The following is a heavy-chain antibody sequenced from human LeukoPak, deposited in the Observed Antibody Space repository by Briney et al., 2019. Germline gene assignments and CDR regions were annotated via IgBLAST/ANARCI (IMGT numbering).Heavy chain of an antibody. CDR2: ISGGGVTT. CDR3: ARNQQLGGHSYYYYGMDV. CDR1: GFTFSIYA. J-gene: IGHJ6*02. Sequence: PGGSLRLSCAASGFTFSIYAINWVRQAPGKGLEWVSGISGGGVTTYYADSVKGRFTISRDNSKNTLYLQMNSLRADDTAIYYCARNQQLGGHSYYYYGMDVWGQGTTVTVSS. V-gene: IGHV3-23*01. D-gene: IGHD3-16*01.